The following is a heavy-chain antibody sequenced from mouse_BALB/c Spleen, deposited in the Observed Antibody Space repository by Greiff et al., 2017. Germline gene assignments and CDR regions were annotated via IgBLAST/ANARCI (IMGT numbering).Heavy chain of an antibody. V-gene: IGHV1S22*01. J-gene: IGHJ4*01. Sequence: LKQPGSELVRPGASVKLSCKASGYTFTSYWMHWVKQRHGQGLEWIGNIYPGSGSTNYDEKFKSKGTLTVDTSSSTAYMHLSSLTSEDSAVYYCTRARRDYAMDYWGQGTSVTVSS. CDR1: GYTFTSYW. CDR2: IYPGSGST. CDR3: TRARRDYAMDY.